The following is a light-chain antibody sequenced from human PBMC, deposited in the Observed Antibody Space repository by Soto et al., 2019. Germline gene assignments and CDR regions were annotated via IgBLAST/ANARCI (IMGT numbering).Light chain of an antibody. J-gene: IGKJ4*01. CDR2: AAS. CDR3: QQYDNLLT. CDR1: QNIKTY. V-gene: IGKV1-39*01. Sequence: DIQMTQSPSSLSASVGDSVTITCRASQNIKTYLNWYQQKPGKAPNLLIYAASSLHSGVPSRFSGSGSGTDFTLTISSLQPEDIATYYCQQYDNLLTFGGGTKVDIK.